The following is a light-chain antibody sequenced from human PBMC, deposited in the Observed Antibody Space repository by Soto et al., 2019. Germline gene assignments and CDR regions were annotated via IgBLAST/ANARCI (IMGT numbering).Light chain of an antibody. V-gene: IGLV2-8*01. CDR3: CSHAGDNTYV. CDR2: EVT. Sequence: QSVLTQPASVSGSPGQSITISCGGTSSDVGAYIYVSWYQQYPGKAPKLIIYEVTKRPSGVPDRFSGSKSGNTASLTVSGLQAEDEADYFCCSHAGDNTYVFGTGTKLTVL. CDR1: SSDVGAYIY. J-gene: IGLJ1*01.